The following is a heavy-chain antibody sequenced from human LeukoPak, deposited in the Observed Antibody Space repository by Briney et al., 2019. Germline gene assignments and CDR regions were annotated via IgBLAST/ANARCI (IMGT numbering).Heavy chain of an antibody. CDR1: GASIRSDSNS. J-gene: IGHJ4*02. CDR2: IYSSGST. D-gene: IGHD1-26*01. CDR3: AREEALGSGSFDY. V-gene: IGHV4-61*09. Sequence: SETLSLTCSVSGASIRSDSNSWKWIRQPAGRGLEWIGHIYSSGSTNYNPSLKSRVTISVDRSQSQFSLRLSSVTAADTAVYYCAREEALGSGSFDYWGQGTLVTVSS.